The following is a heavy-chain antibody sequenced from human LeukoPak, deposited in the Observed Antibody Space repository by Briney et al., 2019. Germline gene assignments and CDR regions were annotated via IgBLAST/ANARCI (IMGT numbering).Heavy chain of an antibody. Sequence: GGSLRLSCAASGFTVNNEYMYWVRQAPGRGLECVSLIYADGRTFYTDSVRGRFTISRDNSRNTVDLQMNGLRAEDTAVYFCVRSVFSWGQGTRVTVSS. J-gene: IGHJ5*02. D-gene: IGHD2-8*01. CDR1: GFTVNNEY. CDR2: IYADGRT. CDR3: VRSVFS. V-gene: IGHV3-66*01.